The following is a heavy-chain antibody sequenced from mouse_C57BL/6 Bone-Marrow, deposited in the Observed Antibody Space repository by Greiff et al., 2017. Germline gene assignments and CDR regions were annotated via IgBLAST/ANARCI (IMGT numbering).Heavy chain of an antibody. CDR3: ARSTLSGYPFAY. D-gene: IGHD3-2*02. CDR2: IYPRSGNT. CDR1: GYTFTSYG. Sequence: QVQLKESGAELARPGASVKLSCKASGYTFTSYGISWVKQRTGQGLEWIGEIYPRSGNTYYNEKFKGKATLTADKSSSTAYMELRSLTSEDSAVYFCARSTLSGYPFAYWGQGTLVTVSA. J-gene: IGHJ3*01. V-gene: IGHV1-81*01.